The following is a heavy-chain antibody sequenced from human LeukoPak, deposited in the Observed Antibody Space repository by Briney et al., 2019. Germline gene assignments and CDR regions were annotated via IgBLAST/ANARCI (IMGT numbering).Heavy chain of an antibody. CDR3: ARVPTVTFFDY. CDR1: GGSISSSSYY. V-gene: IGHV4-39*07. Sequence: SETLSLTCTVSGGSISSSSYYWGWIRQPPGKGLEWIGSIYLSGSTYYNPSLKSRVTISVDTSKNQFSLKLSSVTAADTAVYYCARVPTVTFFDYWGQGTLVTVSS. J-gene: IGHJ4*02. CDR2: IYLSGST. D-gene: IGHD4-17*01.